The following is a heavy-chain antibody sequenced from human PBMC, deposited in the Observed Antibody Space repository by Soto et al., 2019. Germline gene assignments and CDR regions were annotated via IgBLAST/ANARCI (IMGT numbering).Heavy chain of an antibody. CDR2: ISSSGSHA. V-gene: IGHV3-21*01. J-gene: IGHJ4*02. D-gene: IGHD1-1*01. CDR1: GFIFSSYS. Sequence: EVQLVESGGGLVKPGGSLRLSCAASGFIFSSYSMNWVRQAPGKGLEWVSCISSSGSHAYYADSVKGRFTISRDNATESLHLQMNSLRAEDTAVYYCARDRDRYKPVDYWGQGTLVTVSS. CDR3: ARDRDRYKPVDY.